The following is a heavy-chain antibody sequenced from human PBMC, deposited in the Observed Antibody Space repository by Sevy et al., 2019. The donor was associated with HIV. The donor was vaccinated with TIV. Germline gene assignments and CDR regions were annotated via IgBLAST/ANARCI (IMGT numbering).Heavy chain of an antibody. CDR3: AKTHYYDSSGYSYHFDY. V-gene: IGHV3-9*01. D-gene: IGHD3-22*01. CDR1: GFTFDDYA. Sequence: GGSLRLSCAASGFTFDDYAMHWVRQAPGKGLEWVSGISWNSGSIGYADSVKGRFTISRDNAKNSLYLQMNSLRAEDTALYYCAKTHYYDSSGYSYHFDYWGQGTLVTVSS. J-gene: IGHJ4*02. CDR2: ISWNSGSI.